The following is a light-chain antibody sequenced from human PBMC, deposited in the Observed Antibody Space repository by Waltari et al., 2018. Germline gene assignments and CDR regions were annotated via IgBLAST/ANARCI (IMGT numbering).Light chain of an antibody. J-gene: IGKJ2*01. CDR3: QHYNGVPPYT. Sequence: IQLTQSPSSLSASVGDSVTITCQASHDISDYLNWYQQKPGKGPKLLIYDSSRLHTGVPSRCSGSGYGTEFTFTINNVQPDDIATYYCQHYNGVPPYTFGQGTKLEMK. CDR1: HDISDY. V-gene: IGKV1-33*01. CDR2: DSS.